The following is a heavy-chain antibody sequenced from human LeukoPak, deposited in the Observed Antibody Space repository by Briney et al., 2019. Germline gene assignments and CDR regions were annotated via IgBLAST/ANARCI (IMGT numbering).Heavy chain of an antibody. CDR2: IYHSGST. J-gene: IGHJ3*02. V-gene: IGHV4-30-2*01. CDR1: GGSISSGGYS. CDR3: ARVARWFGELINAFDI. Sequence: SETLSLTCAVSGGSISSGGYSWSWIRQPPGKGLEWIGYIYHSGSTYYNPSLKSRVNISVDRSKNQFALKLSSVTAADTAVYYCARVARWFGELINAFDIWGQGTLVTVSS. D-gene: IGHD3-10*01.